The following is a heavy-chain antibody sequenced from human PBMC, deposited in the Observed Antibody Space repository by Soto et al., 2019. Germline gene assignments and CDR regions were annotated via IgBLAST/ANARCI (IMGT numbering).Heavy chain of an antibody. J-gene: IGHJ6*02. CDR3: ARMYGDYGLNGNYYGMDV. CDR2: ISSSSSYI. Sequence: EVQLVESGGGLVKPGGSLRLSCAASGFTFSSYSMNWARQAPGKGLECVSSISSSSSYIYFADSVKGRFTISRDKAKNSLYRQMTSLRAEDTAVYYCARMYGDYGLNGNYYGMDVWGQGTTVTVSS. V-gene: IGHV3-21*01. D-gene: IGHD4-17*01. CDR1: GFTFSSYS.